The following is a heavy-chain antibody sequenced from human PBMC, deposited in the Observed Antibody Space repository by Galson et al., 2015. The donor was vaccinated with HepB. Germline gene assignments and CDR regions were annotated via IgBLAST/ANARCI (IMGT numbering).Heavy chain of an antibody. V-gene: IGHV3-73*01. CDR1: GFTFSGSA. D-gene: IGHD6-13*01. Sequence: SLRLSCATSGFTFSGSAIHWVRQTSGKGLEWVGRIRSKASNYATVYAASLKGRFTISRDDSKNTAYLHMESLKTEDTAVYYCARLADFSGYSSSWGQGTLVTVSS. CDR2: IRSKASNYAT. J-gene: IGHJ4*02. CDR3: ARLADFSGYSSS.